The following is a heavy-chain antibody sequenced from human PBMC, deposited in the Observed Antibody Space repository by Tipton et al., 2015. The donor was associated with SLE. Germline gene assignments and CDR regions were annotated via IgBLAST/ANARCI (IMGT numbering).Heavy chain of an antibody. J-gene: IGHJ2*01. CDR3: ATSSRHHYWYFDL. CDR1: GGSISSGSYY. V-gene: IGHV4-39*07. CDR2: IYYSGST. Sequence: TLSLTCTVSGGSISSGSYYWSWIRQPAGKGLEWIGSIYYSGSTYYNPSLKSRVTISVDTSKNQFSLKLSSVTAADTAVYYCATSSRHHYWYFDLWGRGTLVTVSS. D-gene: IGHD6-13*01.